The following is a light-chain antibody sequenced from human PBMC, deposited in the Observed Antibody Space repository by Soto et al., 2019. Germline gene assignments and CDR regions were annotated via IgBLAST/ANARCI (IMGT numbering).Light chain of an antibody. J-gene: IGKJ1*01. V-gene: IGKV1-5*01. CDR1: QSISSW. Sequence: DIQMTQSPSTLSASVGDRVTITCRARQSISSWLAWYQQKPGKAPKLLIYDASSLESGVPSRFSGSGSGTEFTLTISSLQPDDFATYYCHQTAFGQGNKVEIK. CDR3: HQTA. CDR2: DAS.